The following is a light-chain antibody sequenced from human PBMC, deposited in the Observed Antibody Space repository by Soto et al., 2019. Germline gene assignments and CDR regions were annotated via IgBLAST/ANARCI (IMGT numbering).Light chain of an antibody. CDR2: KAS. V-gene: IGKV1-5*03. Sequence: DIQMTQSPSTLSASVGDRVTITCRASQSISSWLAWYQQKPGKAPKLLIYKASSLESGVTSSFSGSGSGTQFTLTICSLQPDDFATYYCKQYNSYSWTFGQGTKVEIK. CDR3: KQYNSYSWT. CDR1: QSISSW. J-gene: IGKJ1*01.